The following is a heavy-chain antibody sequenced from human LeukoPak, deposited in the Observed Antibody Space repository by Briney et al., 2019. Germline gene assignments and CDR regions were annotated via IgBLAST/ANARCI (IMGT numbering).Heavy chain of an antibody. D-gene: IGHD2-2*01. CDR3: ARSQGVTAAISVWFDP. CDR2: INQDGSEK. Sequence: GGSLRLFCAASGFTFSSYWMSWGRQAPGKGLEWVANINQDGSEKYYVDSVKGRFTISRDNAKNSLYLQMNSLRAEDTAVYYCARSQGVTAAISVWFDPGAREPWSPSPQ. CDR1: GFTFSSYW. V-gene: IGHV3-7*01. J-gene: IGHJ5*02.